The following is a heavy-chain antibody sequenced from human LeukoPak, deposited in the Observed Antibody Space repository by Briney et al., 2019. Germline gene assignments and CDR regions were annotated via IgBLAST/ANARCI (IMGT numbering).Heavy chain of an antibody. CDR1: GFTFSSYA. D-gene: IGHD2/OR15-2a*01. Sequence: GGSLRLSCAASGFTFSSYAMHWVRQAPGKGLEWVAVISYDGSNKYYADSVKGRFTISRDNAKNSLFLQMNSLRVDDTAVYFCVRHRAEYCNGDTCYLDYWGQGTRVTVSS. CDR3: VRHRAEYCNGDTCYLDY. J-gene: IGHJ4*02. CDR2: ISYDGSNK. V-gene: IGHV3-30-3*01.